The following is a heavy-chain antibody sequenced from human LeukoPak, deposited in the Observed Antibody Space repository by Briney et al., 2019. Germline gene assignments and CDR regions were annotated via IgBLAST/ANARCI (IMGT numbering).Heavy chain of an antibody. CDR2: MNPNSGNT. CDR1: GYTFTSYD. Sequence: ASPKVSCKASGYTFTSYDINWVRQATGQGLEWMGWMNPNSGNTGYAQKFQGRVTITRNTSISTAYMELSSLRSEDTAVYYCASSYGSGRPYYMDVWGKGTTVTV. V-gene: IGHV1-8*03. D-gene: IGHD3-10*01. J-gene: IGHJ6*03. CDR3: ASSYGSGRPYYMDV.